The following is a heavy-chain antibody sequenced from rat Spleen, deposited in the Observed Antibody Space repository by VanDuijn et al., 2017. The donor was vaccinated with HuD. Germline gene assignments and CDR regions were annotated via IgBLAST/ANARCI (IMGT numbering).Heavy chain of an antibody. J-gene: IGHJ2*01. V-gene: IGHV5-25*01. CDR3: TREGFDY. CDR1: GFTFSDYY. CDR2: ITTGGDDT. Sequence: EVQLVESGGGLVQPGRSLKLSCAASGFTFSDYYMAWVRQAPTKGLEWVASITTGGDDTYYRDSVKGRFTFSRDNAKSTLYLQMSSLRSEDTATYYCTREGFDYWGQGVMVTVSS.